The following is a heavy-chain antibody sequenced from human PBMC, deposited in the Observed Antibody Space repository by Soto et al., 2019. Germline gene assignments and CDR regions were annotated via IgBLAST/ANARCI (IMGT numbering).Heavy chain of an antibody. CDR3: ARDLIWFGEMPPHGYIYYYGMDV. D-gene: IGHD3-10*01. J-gene: IGHJ6*02. CDR1: GFTFSSYG. Sequence: GGSLRLSCAASGFTFSSYGMHWVRQAPGKGLEWVAVIWYDGSNKYYADSVKGRFTISRDNSKNTLYLQMNSLRAEDTAVYYCARDLIWFGEMPPHGYIYYYGMDVWGQGTTVTVSS. V-gene: IGHV3-33*01. CDR2: IWYDGSNK.